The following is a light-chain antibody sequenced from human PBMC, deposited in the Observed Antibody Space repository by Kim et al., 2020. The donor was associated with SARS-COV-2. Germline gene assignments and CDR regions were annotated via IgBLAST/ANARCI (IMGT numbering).Light chain of an antibody. CDR3: QQYYSTPRT. CDR1: QSVLYSSNNKNY. Sequence: ATINCKASQSVLYSSNNKNYLAWYQQKPGQPPKLLIYWASTRESGVPDRFSGSGSGTDFTLTISSRQAEDVAVYYCQQYYSTPRTFGGGTKVDIK. CDR2: WAS. J-gene: IGKJ4*01. V-gene: IGKV4-1*01.